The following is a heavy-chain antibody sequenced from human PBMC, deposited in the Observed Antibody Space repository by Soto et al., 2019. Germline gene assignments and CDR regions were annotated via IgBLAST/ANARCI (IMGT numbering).Heavy chain of an antibody. J-gene: IGHJ4*02. CDR2: ISGSGGST. CDR3: AKDLKGHSGSKPQVRDY. V-gene: IGHV3-23*01. Sequence: PGGSLRLSCAASGFTFSSYAMSWVRQAPGKGLEWVSAISGSGGSTYYADSVKGRFTISRDNSKNTLYLQMNSLRAEDTAVYYCAKDLKGHSGSKPQVRDYWGQGTLVTVSS. CDR1: GFTFSSYA. D-gene: IGHD3-10*01.